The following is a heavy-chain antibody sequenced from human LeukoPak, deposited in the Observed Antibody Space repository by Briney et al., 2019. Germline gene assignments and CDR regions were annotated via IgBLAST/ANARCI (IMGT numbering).Heavy chain of an antibody. CDR3: ASSPNCSGGGCSQYYYYYGMDV. Sequence: GESLKISCKGSGYSFTSYWISWVRQMPGKGLEWMGRIDPSDSYTNYSPSFQGHVTISADKSISTAYLQWSSLKASDTAMYYCASSPNCSGGGCSQYYYYYGMDVWGKGTTVTVSS. J-gene: IGHJ6*04. D-gene: IGHD2-15*01. CDR2: IDPSDSYT. CDR1: GYSFTSYW. V-gene: IGHV5-10-1*01.